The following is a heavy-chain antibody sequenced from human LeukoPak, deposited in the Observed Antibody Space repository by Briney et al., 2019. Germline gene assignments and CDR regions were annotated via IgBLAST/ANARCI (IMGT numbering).Heavy chain of an antibody. CDR2: IYHSGST. Sequence: KPSETLSLTCTVSGYSISSGYYWGWIRQPPGKGLEWIGSIYHSGSTYYNPSLKSRVTISVDTSKNQFSLKLSSVTAADTAVYYCARGEKFWFDPWGQGTLVTVSS. V-gene: IGHV4-38-2*02. J-gene: IGHJ5*02. D-gene: IGHD1-26*01. CDR1: GYSISSGYY. CDR3: ARGEKFWFDP.